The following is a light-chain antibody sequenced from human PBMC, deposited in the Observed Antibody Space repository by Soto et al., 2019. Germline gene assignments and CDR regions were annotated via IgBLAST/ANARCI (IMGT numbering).Light chain of an antibody. V-gene: IGKV3-15*01. CDR1: QSVRSN. J-gene: IGKJ2*01. CDR2: AAS. Sequence: EIVMTQSPATLSVSPGERVTLSYRASQSVRSNLAWYQQKPGQAPRLLIYAASTRATGIPARFSGSGSGTEFTLTISSLQSEDVAVYHCQQYSDWYTFGQGTRLEI. CDR3: QQYSDWYT.